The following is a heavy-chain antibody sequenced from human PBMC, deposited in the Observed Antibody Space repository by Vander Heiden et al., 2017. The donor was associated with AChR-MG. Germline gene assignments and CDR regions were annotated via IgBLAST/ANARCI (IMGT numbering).Heavy chain of an antibody. J-gene: IGHJ4*02. CDR3: ATATARGGSPPALYFDY. V-gene: IGHV1-24*01. D-gene: IGHD2-15*01. CDR1: GYTLTELS. CDR2: FDPEDGET. Sequence: QVQLVQSGAEVKKPGASVKVPCKVSGYTLTELSMHWVRQAPGKGLEWMGGFDPEDGETIYAQKFQGRVTMTEDTSTDTAYMELSSLRSEDTAVYYCATATARGGSPPALYFDYWGQGTLVTVSS.